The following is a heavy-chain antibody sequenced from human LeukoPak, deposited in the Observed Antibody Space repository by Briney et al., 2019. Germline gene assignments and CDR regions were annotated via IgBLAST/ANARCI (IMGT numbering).Heavy chain of an antibody. CDR3: ARVWSPPYTSSWPYYFDY. CDR1: GFSFSSYS. V-gene: IGHV3-21*01. D-gene: IGHD6-13*01. J-gene: IGHJ4*02. CDR2: ISSSSSYI. Sequence: GGSLRLSCVASGFSFSSYSMNWVRQAPGKGLEWVSSISSSSSYIYYVDSVKGRFTISRDNAKNSLYLQMNSLRAEDTAVYYCARVWSPPYTSSWPYYFDYWGQGTLVTVSS.